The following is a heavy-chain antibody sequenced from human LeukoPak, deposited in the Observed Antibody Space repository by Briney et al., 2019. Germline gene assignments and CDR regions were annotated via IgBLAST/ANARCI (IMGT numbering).Heavy chain of an antibody. CDR1: GFTFSSYA. D-gene: IGHD1-26*01. Sequence: PGGSLRLSCAASGFTFSSYAMSWVRQAPGKGLEWVSAISGSSGSTYYADSVKGRFTISRDNSKNTLYLQMNSLRAEDTAVYYCAKDLRELLRATGFDYWGQGTLVTVSS. CDR2: ISGSSGST. V-gene: IGHV3-23*01. CDR3: AKDLRELLRATGFDY. J-gene: IGHJ4*02.